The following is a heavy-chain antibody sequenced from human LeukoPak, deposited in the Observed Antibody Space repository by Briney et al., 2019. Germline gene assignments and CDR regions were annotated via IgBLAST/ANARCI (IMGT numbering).Heavy chain of an antibody. D-gene: IGHD6-19*01. CDR3: ARRIAVAGADY. CDR2: ISYSGRTI. V-gene: IGHV3-11*01. CDR1: RFTLSDYY. Sequence: PGGSLRLSCAASRFTLSDYYMSWIRQAPGKGLEWVSYISYSGRTIDYADSVKGRFTISRDNAKNSLYLQMNSLRAEDTAMYYCARRIAVAGADYWGQGTLVAVSA. J-gene: IGHJ4*02.